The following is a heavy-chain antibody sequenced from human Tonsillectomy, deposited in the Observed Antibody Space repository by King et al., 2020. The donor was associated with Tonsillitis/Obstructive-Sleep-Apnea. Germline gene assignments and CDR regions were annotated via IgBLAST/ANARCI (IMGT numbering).Heavy chain of an antibody. V-gene: IGHV4-31*03. CDR1: GGSINSGGYY. CDR3: ASGPNKYYFDY. D-gene: IGHD1/OR15-1a*01. Sequence: VQLQESGPGLVKPSQTLSLTCTVSGGSINSGGYYWSWIRQHPGKGLEWIGDIYYSGSTHYNPSLKSRVTISVDTSKNPFSLKLSSVTAADTAVYYCASGPNKYYFDYWGQGTLVTVSS. CDR2: IYYSGST. J-gene: IGHJ4*02.